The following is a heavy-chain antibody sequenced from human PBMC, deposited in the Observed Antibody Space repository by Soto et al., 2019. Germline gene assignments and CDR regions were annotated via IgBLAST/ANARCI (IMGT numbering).Heavy chain of an antibody. V-gene: IGHV4-61*01. CDR2: ISYSGST. CDR3: ARRDGIAATLQY. CDR1: GGSVSSSPYY. Sequence: SETLSLTCTVSGGSVSSSPYYWSWIRQPPGKGLEWIGYISYSGSTNYNPSLKSRVTISVDTSRNQFSLNLSPVTAADTAVYYCARRDGIAATLQYWGQGTLVSVSS. J-gene: IGHJ4*02. D-gene: IGHD6-13*01.